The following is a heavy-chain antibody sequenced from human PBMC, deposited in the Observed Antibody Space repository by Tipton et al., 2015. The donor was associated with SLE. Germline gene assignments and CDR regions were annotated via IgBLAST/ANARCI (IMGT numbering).Heavy chain of an antibody. Sequence: TLSLTCAVSGGSISTYFWSWIRLPAGKGLEWIGRVSTTGNNNNNPSLKSRVTMSVDTSKNQVSLKLASVTAADTAVYYCARDGSVSPLDVWGQGTMVTVSS. V-gene: IGHV4-4*07. CDR2: VSTTGNN. D-gene: IGHD5/OR15-5a*01. J-gene: IGHJ3*01. CDR1: GGSISTYF. CDR3: ARDGSVSPLDV.